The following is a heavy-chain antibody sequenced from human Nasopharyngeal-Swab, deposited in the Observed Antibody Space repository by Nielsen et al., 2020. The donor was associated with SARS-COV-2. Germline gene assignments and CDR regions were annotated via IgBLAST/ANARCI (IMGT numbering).Heavy chain of an antibody. D-gene: IGHD3-3*02. Sequence: SETLSRNCTGSGGSVISEIYSWLWIRQPAAKGLVCIGYVVYIVRTNYNHSLKSRVSISVDTSKNQFSLKLSSVTAEDTAVYYCARPTRHFWSGQDPWFDPWGQGTLVTVSS. CDR2: VVYIVRT. J-gene: IGHJ5*02. V-gene: IGHV4-61*01. CDR1: GGSVISEIYS. CDR3: ARPTRHFWSGQDPWFDP.